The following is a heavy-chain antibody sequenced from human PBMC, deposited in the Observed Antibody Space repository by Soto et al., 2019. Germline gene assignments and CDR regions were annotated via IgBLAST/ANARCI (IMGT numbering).Heavy chain of an antibody. V-gene: IGHV1-18*04. J-gene: IGHJ6*02. CDR1: GYTXTSYG. D-gene: IGHD3-3*01. CDR2: ISAYNGNT. CDR3: ARASLRFLEWFNYGMDV. Sequence: GXSXKVSYKASGYTXTSYGIGLVRQAPGQGLEWMGWISAYNGNTNYAQKLQGRVTMTTDTSTSTAYMELRSLRSYDTAVYYFARASLRFLEWFNYGMDVWGQGTTGTVSS.